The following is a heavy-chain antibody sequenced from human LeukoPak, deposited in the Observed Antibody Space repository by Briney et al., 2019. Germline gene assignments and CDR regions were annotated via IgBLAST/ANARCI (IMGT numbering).Heavy chain of an antibody. CDR2: INHSGST. CDR1: GGSFSGYY. Sequence: SETLSLTCAVYGGSFSGYYWSWIRQPPGKGLEWIGEINHSGSTNYNPSLKSRVTISVDTSKNQFSLKLSSVTAADTAVYYYARRDYSSSWYGFDPWGQGTLVTVSS. J-gene: IGHJ5*02. D-gene: IGHD6-13*01. V-gene: IGHV4-34*01. CDR3: ARRDYSSSWYGFDP.